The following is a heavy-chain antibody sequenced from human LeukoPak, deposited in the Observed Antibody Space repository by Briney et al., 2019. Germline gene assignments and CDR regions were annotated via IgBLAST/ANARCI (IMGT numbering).Heavy chain of an antibody. CDR2: INHSGST. CDR3: ARVGRITIFGVVKPNWFDP. CDR1: GGSFSGYY. V-gene: IGHV4-34*01. J-gene: IGHJ5*02. Sequence: SETLSLTCAVYGGSFSGYYWSWIRQPPGKGLEWIGEINHSGSTNYNPSLKSRVTISVDTSKNLFSLKLSSVTAADTAVYYCARVGRITIFGVVKPNWFDPWGQGTLVTVSS. D-gene: IGHD3-3*01.